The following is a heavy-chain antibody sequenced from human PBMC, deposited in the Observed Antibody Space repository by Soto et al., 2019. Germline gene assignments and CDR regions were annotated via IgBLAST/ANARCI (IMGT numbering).Heavy chain of an antibody. CDR2: INPNSGGT. V-gene: IGHV1-2*04. CDR1: GYTFTGYY. D-gene: IGHD3-16*01. CDR3: ARGGGNYDYPFDP. J-gene: IGHJ5*02. Sequence: QVQLVQSGAEVKKPGASVKVSCKASGYTFTGYYMHWVRQAPGQGLEWMGWINPNSGGTNYAQKLQGWVTMTRDTSISTAYMELSRLRSDDTAVYYCARGGGNYDYPFDPWGQGTLVTVSS.